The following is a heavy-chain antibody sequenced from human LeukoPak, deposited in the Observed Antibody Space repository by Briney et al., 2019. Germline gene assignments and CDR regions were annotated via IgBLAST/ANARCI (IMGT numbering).Heavy chain of an antibody. D-gene: IGHD3-22*01. CDR1: GFSISGSV. CDR2: IKQDGKEK. CDR3: AKDSSSYDWGYMDV. V-gene: IGHV3-7*03. J-gene: IGHJ6*03. Sequence: GSLRLSCTASGFSISGSVMTWVRQAPGKGLEWVANIKQDGKEKVYVDSVKGRFTILRDNSKNTLYLQMNSLRAEDTAVYYCAKDSSSYDWGYMDVWGKGTTVTISS.